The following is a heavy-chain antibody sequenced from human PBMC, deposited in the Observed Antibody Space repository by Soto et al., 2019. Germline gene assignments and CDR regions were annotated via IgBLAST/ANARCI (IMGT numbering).Heavy chain of an antibody. CDR1: GFSFSDAW. J-gene: IGHJ4*02. CDR3: TRGLLIGPYTDS. D-gene: IGHD2-2*02. V-gene: IGHV3-15*07. Sequence: EVQLVESGGGLVKPGESLGLSCAASGFSFSDAWMNWVRQAPGKGLEWVGRIKSKTDGGTTDYAAPVNGRFSISRDDSKNTLYLQMSSLTTDHTAVYYCTRGLLIGPYTDSWGRGTPVTVP. CDR2: IKSKTDGGTT.